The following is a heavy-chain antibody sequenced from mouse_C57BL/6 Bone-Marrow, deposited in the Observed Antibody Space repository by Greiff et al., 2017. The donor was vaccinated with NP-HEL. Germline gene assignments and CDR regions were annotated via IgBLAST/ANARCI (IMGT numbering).Heavy chain of an antibody. Sequence: EVKLMESGGDLVKPGGSLKLSCAASGFTFSSYGMSWVRQTPDKRLEWVATISSGGSYTYYPDSVKGRFTITRDNAKNTPYLQMSSLKSEDTAMYYCAGHEGYGSSLYWYFDVWGTGTTVTVSS. CDR1: GFTFSSYG. CDR2: ISSGGSYT. CDR3: AGHEGYGSSLYWYFDV. D-gene: IGHD1-1*01. V-gene: IGHV5-6*01. J-gene: IGHJ1*03.